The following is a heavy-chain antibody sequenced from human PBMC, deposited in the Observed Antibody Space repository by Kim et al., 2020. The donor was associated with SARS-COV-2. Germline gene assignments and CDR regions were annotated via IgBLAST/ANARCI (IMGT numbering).Heavy chain of an antibody. D-gene: IGHD3-10*01. Sequence: KRRVTISVDPSKNQFSLKLSSVTAADTAVYYCARGLFLRYYGSGSFKLDYWGQGTLVTVSS. CDR3: ARGLFLRYYGSGSFKLDY. J-gene: IGHJ4*02. V-gene: IGHV4-34*01.